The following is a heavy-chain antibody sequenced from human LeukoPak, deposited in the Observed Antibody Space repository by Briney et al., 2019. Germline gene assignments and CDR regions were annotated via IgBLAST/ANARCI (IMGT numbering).Heavy chain of an antibody. D-gene: IGHD1-26*01. V-gene: IGHV3-23*01. Sequence: GGSLRLSCAASGFTFSSYAMSWVRQAPGKGLEWVSAISGSGGSTYYADSVKGRFTISRDNSKNTLYLQMNSLKTEDTAIYFCTRRVGYWGQGTLVTVST. CDR1: GFTFSSYA. CDR3: TRRVGY. CDR2: ISGSGGST. J-gene: IGHJ4*02.